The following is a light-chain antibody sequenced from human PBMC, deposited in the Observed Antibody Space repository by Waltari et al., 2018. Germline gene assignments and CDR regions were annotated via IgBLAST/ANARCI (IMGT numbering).Light chain of an antibody. CDR1: TSDIGGYNY. J-gene: IGLJ2*01. V-gene: IGLV2-14*03. Sequence: QSALTQPASVSGSPGQSITISCTGTTSDIGGYNYVSWYQQHPGRAPKLMIYDVTDRPSGISIRFSGSKSGNTASLTISGLRAEDEAYYHCTSYTTTSTLVLFGGGTKLTVL. CDR3: TSYTTTSTLVL. CDR2: DVT.